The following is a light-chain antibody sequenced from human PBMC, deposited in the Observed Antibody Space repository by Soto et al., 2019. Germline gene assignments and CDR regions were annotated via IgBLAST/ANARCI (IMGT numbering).Light chain of an antibody. CDR1: QSIDGW. CDR2: RAS. V-gene: IGKV1-5*03. J-gene: IGKJ2*01. CDR3: QQYNSYPKT. Sequence: DVQMTQSPSTLSASIGDTVTITCRASQSIDGWLAWYQQKPGRPPKLLIYRASILENGVPSRFSGRGSGTEFTLTISGLRPDDRGTYFCQQYNSYPKTFGEGTKLDI.